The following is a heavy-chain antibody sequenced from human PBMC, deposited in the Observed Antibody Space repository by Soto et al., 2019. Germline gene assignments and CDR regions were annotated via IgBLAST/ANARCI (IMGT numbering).Heavy chain of an antibody. CDR2: INPSGGST. J-gene: IGHJ3*02. CDR1: GYTFTSYY. CDR3: ARDRAGWNGGLDAFDI. V-gene: IGHV1-46*01. D-gene: IGHD1-1*01. Sequence: ASVKVSCKASGYTFTSYYMHWVRQAPGQGLEWMGIINPSGGSTSYAQKFQGRVTMTRDTSTSTVYMELSSLRSEDTAVYYCARDRAGWNGGLDAFDIWGQGTMVTVS.